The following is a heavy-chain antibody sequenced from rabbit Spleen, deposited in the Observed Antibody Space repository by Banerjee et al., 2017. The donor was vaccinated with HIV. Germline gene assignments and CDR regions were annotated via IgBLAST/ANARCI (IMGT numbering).Heavy chain of an antibody. J-gene: IGHJ6*01. CDR2: IYAGSSGST. Sequence: QSLEESGGGLVQPEGSLTLPCTASGFSFSSGYNMCWVRQAPGKGLEWIACIYAGSSGSTYYASWAKGRFTISKTSSTTVDLKMTSLTVADTATYFCAREVDGDYGMDLWGPGTLVTVS. CDR3: AREVDGDYGMDL. D-gene: IGHD4-2*01. V-gene: IGHV1S40*01. CDR1: GFSFSSGYN.